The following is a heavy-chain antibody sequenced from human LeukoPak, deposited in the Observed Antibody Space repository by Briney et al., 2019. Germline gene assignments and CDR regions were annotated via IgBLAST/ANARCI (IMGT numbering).Heavy chain of an antibody. CDR2: ISYDGSNK. CDR1: GFTFSSYG. J-gene: IGHJ4*02. V-gene: IGHV3-30*18. D-gene: IGHD7-27*01. Sequence: PGGSLRLSCAASGFTFSSYGMHWVRQAPGKGLEWVAVISYDGSNKYYADSVKGRFTISRDNSKNTLYLQMNRLRAEDTAVYYCAKDKLGTSSLPFDYWGQGTLVTVSS. CDR3: AKDKLGTSSLPFDY.